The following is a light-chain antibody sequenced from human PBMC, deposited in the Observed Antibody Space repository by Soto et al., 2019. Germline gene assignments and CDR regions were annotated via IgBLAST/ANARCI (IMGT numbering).Light chain of an antibody. J-gene: IGKJ2*01. CDR2: AAS. CDR3: QQSYSTPHT. V-gene: IGKV1-39*01. Sequence: DIPMTQSPSSLSASVGDRVTITCRASQNINTYLNWYQQKPRKAPKLLIYAASSLQSGVPSRFSGSGSGTDFTLTISSLQPEDFATYYCQQSYSTPHTFGQGTKLEIK. CDR1: QNINTY.